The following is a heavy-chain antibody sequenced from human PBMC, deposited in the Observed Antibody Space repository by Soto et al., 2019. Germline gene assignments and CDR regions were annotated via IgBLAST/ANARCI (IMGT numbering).Heavy chain of an antibody. D-gene: IGHD6-19*01. V-gene: IGHV4-34*02. J-gene: IGHJ4*02. Sequence: QVQLQQWGAGQLKPSETLSLTCAVHGGSFSGYGGPFSGYYWSWIRQTPGKGLEWIGEMNHRGGTNNRRSSKCRITISEDTSKKQFSLNLSSVTAADTAVYYCARGQRRGGSSGWSLWGQGTLVTVSS. CDR3: ARGQRRGGSSGWSL. CDR1: GGSFSGYGGPFSGYY. CDR2: MNHRGGT.